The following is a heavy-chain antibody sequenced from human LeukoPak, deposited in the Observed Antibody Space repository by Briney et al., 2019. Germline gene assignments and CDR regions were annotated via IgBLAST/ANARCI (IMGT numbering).Heavy chain of an antibody. CDR3: AGGNSMDV. D-gene: IGHD1/OR15-1a*01. J-gene: IGHJ6*04. CDR1: GFPFSNSW. Sequence: GGSLRLSCAVSGFPFSNSWMYWVRQAPGKGLEGVANINKDGGGISYVDSVKGRFIISRDNARNSLYLQMNSLRVEDTAVYFCAGGNSMDVWGKGIAVTVSS. CDR2: INKDGGGI. V-gene: IGHV3-7*03.